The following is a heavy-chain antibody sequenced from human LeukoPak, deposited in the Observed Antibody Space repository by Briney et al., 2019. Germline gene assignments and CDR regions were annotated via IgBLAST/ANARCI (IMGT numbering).Heavy chain of an antibody. CDR1: GGTFSSYA. D-gene: IGHD3-10*01. CDR2: IITIFGTA. V-gene: IGHV1-69*01. J-gene: IGHJ4*02. Sequence: SVEVSCKASGGTFSSYAISWGRQAPGPGLEWMGGIITIFGTANYAQKFQGRVTITADESTSKAYMELSSLRSEDTAVYSCARARFSGSYYSYFAYWGQGTLVTVSS. CDR3: ARARFSGSYYSYFAY.